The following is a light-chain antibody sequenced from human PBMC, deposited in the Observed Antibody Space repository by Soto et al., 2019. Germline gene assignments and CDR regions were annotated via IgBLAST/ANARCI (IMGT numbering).Light chain of an antibody. Sequence: SYELTQTSSVSVAPGQTARISCGGNNIGGKSVHWYQQKPGQAPEVVVYDDSDRPSGIPERFSGSNSGNTATLTISRVEAGDEADYHCQVWDDNSDHHVFGTGTKLTVL. CDR3: QVWDDNSDHHV. V-gene: IGLV3-21*02. CDR2: DDS. CDR1: NIGGKS. J-gene: IGLJ1*01.